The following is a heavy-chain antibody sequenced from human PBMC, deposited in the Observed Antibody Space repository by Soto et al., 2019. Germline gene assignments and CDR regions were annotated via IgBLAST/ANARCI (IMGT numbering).Heavy chain of an antibody. Sequence: GGSLRLSCAASGFTFSSYAMSWVRQAPGKGLEWVSAISGSGGSTYYADSVKGRFTISRDNSKNTLYLQMNSLRAEDTAVYYCAKDTLSSWSQGGNYYFDYWGQGTLVTVSS. CDR2: ISGSGGST. CDR1: GFTFSSYA. D-gene: IGHD6-13*01. V-gene: IGHV3-23*01. CDR3: AKDTLSSWSQGGNYYFDY. J-gene: IGHJ4*02.